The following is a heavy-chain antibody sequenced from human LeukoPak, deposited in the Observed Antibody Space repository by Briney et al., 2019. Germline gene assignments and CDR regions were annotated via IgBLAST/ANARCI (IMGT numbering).Heavy chain of an antibody. D-gene: IGHD3-10*01. J-gene: IGHJ6*03. CDR3: ATRFGLDYYYYYMDV. CDR2: PRGGGT. CDR1: GFTFSNHG. Sequence: PGGSLRLSCAASGFTFSNHGMSPRGGGTYYADSVKGRFTISRDDSKNTLSLQMNSLRADDTAVYYCATRFGLDYYYYYMDVWGKGTTVTVSS. V-gene: IGHV3-23*01.